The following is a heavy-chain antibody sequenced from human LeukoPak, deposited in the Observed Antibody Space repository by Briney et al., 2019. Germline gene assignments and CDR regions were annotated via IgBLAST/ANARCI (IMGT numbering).Heavy chain of an antibody. CDR3: ARGDCSSTICYSPMDV. V-gene: IGHV4-38-2*02. CDR2: IYRSGST. CDR1: GYSISSGYY. J-gene: IGHJ6*03. Sequence: SETLSLTCSVSGYSISSGYYWVWIRQPPGKGLEWIGSIYRSGSTNYNPSLKSRVTISVDTSQNQFSLKVNSVTAADTAVYYCARGDCSSTICYSPMDVWGKGTTVTVSS. D-gene: IGHD2-2*01.